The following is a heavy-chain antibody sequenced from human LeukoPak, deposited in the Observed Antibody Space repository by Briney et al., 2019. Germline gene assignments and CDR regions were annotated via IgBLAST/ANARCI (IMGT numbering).Heavy chain of an antibody. V-gene: IGHV4-34*01. CDR2: INHSGST. CDR3: ARVDYYDSSGYYAPYYYYGMDV. J-gene: IGHJ6*02. Sequence: SETLSLTCTVSGDSISNYYWSWIRQPPGKGLEWIGEINHSGSTNYNPSLKSRVTISVDTSKNQFSLKLSSVTAADTAVYYCARVDYYDSSGYYAPYYYYGMDVWGQGTTVTVSS. D-gene: IGHD3-22*01. CDR1: GDSISNYY.